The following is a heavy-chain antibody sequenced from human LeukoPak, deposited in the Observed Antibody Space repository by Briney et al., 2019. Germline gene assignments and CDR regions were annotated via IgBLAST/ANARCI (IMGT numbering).Heavy chain of an antibody. CDR2: ISSNGGST. V-gene: IGHV3-64*01. CDR1: GFTFSSYA. J-gene: IGHJ3*02. CDR3: ARIAYCGGDCYPEGAFDI. Sequence: GGSLRLSCAASGFTFSSYAMHWVRQAPGKGLEYVSAISSNGGSTYYANSVKGRFTISRDNSKNTLYLQMGSLRAEDMAVYYCARIAYCGGDCYPEGAFDIWGQGTMVTVSS. D-gene: IGHD2-21*02.